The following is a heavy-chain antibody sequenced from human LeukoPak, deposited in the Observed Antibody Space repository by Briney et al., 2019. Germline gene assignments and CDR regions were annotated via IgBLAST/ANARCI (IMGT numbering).Heavy chain of an antibody. CDR3: TRDVSRISDY. Sequence: GGSLRLSCAASGFTFSSYSMNWVRQAPGKGLEWVSSISSGSGYIYYADSVKGRFTISRDNTKNSLYLQMNSLRAEDTAVYYCTRDVSRISDYWGQGTLVTVSS. V-gene: IGHV3-21*01. J-gene: IGHJ4*02. CDR1: GFTFSSYS. CDR2: ISSGSGYI. D-gene: IGHD2-15*01.